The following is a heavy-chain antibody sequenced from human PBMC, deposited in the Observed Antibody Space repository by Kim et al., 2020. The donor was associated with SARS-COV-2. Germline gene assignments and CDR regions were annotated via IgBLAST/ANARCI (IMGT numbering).Heavy chain of an antibody. CDR1: GFTFSSYG. J-gene: IGHJ6*02. Sequence: GGSLRLSCAASGFTFSSYGMHWVRQAPGKGLEWVAVISYDGSNKYYADSVKGRFTISRDNSKNTLYLQMNSLRAEDTAVYYCAKGPRPLRYFDWSISSYYYGMDVLGQGTTVTVSS. D-gene: IGHD3-9*01. CDR2: ISYDGSNK. V-gene: IGHV3-30*18. CDR3: AKGPRPLRYFDWSISSYYYGMDV.